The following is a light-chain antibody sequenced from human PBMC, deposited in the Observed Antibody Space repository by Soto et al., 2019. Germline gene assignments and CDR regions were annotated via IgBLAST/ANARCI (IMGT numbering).Light chain of an antibody. CDR3: QRYNSAPLT. CDR1: QSVSGW. CDR2: AAS. J-gene: IGKJ4*01. Sequence: DIQMTQSPSTLSASVGDTVTVTCRASQSVSGWLAWYQQKPGEAPKVLIFAASTLQSGVPSRFSGSGSGTDFTLTISSLQPEDVATYYCQRYNSAPLTFGGGTKVDIK. V-gene: IGKV1-27*01.